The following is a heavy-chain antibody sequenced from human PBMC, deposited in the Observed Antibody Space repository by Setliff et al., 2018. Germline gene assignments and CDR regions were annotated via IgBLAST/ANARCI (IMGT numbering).Heavy chain of an antibody. CDR2: TNWNGGST. CDR3: ARDGGHNSGGENDY. D-gene: IGHD6-19*01. CDR1: GFNPRAYA. V-gene: IGHV3-20*04. J-gene: IGHJ4*02. Sequence: GGSLRLSCAASGFNPRAYAMSWVRQGPGKGLEWVSGTNWNGGSTGYSDSVKGRFTISRDNALNSLYPQMNGLRAEDTAVYYCARDGGHNSGGENDYWGQGTLVTVSS.